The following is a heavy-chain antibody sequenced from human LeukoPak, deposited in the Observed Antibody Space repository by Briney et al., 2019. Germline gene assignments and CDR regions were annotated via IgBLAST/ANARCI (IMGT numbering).Heavy chain of an antibody. CDR1: GFTFSSYG. CDR3: AKVSRDGLVDAFDI. CDR2: IWYDGSNK. Sequence: GGSLRLSCAESGFTFSSYGMHWVRQAPGKGLEWVAVIWYDGSNKYYADSVKGRFTISRDNSKNTLYLQMNSLRAADTAVYYCAKVSRDGLVDAFDIWGQGTMVTVSS. V-gene: IGHV3-33*06. D-gene: IGHD5-24*01. J-gene: IGHJ3*02.